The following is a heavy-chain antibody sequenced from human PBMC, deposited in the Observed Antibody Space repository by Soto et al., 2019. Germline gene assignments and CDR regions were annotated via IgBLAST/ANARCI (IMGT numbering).Heavy chain of an antibody. CDR2: ISYDGSNK. V-gene: IGHV3-30*03. D-gene: IGHD3-22*01. J-gene: IGHJ5*02. CDR1: GFTFSSYG. CDR3: ARDQITMTP. Sequence: LRLSCAASGFTFSSYGMHWVRQAPGKGLEWVAVISYDGSNKYYADSVKGRFTISRDNSKNTLYLQMNSLRAEDTAVYYCARDQITMTPWGQGTLVTVSS.